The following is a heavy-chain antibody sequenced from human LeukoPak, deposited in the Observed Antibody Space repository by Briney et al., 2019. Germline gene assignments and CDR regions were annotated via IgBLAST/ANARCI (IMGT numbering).Heavy chain of an antibody. D-gene: IGHD2-15*01. CDR1: GFTFSSPYW. J-gene: IGHJ3*02. CDR3: ARDDSGPQAFDI. Sequence: PGGSLRLSCAASGFTFSSPYWMQWVRQAPGKGLVWVSHIKTDGSDTRYADSVKGRFTISIDNAKNTLHLQMNSLRTEDTAVYYCARDDSGPQAFDIWGQGTMVTVS. V-gene: IGHV3-74*01. CDR2: IKTDGSDT.